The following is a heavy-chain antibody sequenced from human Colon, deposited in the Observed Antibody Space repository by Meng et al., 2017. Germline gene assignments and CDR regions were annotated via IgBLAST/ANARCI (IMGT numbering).Heavy chain of an antibody. CDR3: ARTGCSSSSCYDY. D-gene: IGHD2-2*01. CDR2: ISAYNGNT. CDR1: GYTFTNYG. J-gene: IGHJ4*02. Sequence: QALWVQSGGEVKNPGALVKVSCKASGYTFTNYGITWVRQASGQGLEWMGWISAYNGNTNYAQTLQGRVTMTTDTSTSTAYMELGSLRSDDTAVYYCARTGCSSSSCYDYWGQGTLVTVSS. V-gene: IGHV1-18*01.